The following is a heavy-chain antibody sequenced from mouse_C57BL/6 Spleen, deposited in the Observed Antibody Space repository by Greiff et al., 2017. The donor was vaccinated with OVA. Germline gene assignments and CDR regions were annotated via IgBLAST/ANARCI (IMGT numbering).Heavy chain of an antibody. CDR3: ARGGVTYYFDY. D-gene: IGHD2-3*01. J-gene: IGHJ2*01. Sequence: QVQLQQPGAELVMPGASVKLSCKASGYTFTSYWMHWVKQRPGQGLEWIGEIDPSDSYTKYNQKFKGKSTLTVDKSSSTAYMQLSSLTSEDSAVYDCARGGVTYYFDYWGQGTTLTVSS. V-gene: IGHV1-69*01. CDR2: IDPSDSYT. CDR1: GYTFTSYW.